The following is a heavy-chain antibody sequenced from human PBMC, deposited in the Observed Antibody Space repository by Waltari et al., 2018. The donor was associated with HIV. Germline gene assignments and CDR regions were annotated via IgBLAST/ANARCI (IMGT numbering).Heavy chain of an antibody. D-gene: IGHD2-15*01. CDR2: ISYDGRNK. Sequence: QVQLVESGGGVVQPGRSLRLSCAASGFTFSSYGMHWVRKAPGKGLEWLAFISYDGRNKYYADSVKGRFTISRDNSKNTLYLQMNSLRAEDTAVYYCANLLRVDPWGQGTLVTVSS. V-gene: IGHV3-30*18. CDR1: GFTFSSYG. J-gene: IGHJ5*02. CDR3: ANLLRVDP.